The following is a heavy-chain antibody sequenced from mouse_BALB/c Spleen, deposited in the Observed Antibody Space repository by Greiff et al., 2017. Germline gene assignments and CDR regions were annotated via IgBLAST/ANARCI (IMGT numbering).Heavy chain of an antibody. CDR3: AAYYGKGYYAMDY. Sequence: QVQLQQSGAELVRPGSSVKISCKASGYAFSSYWMNWVKQRPGQGLEWIGQIYPGDGDTNYNGKFKGKATLTADKSSSTAYMQLSSLTSEDSAVYFGAAYYGKGYYAMDYWGQGTSVTVSS. CDR2: IYPGDGDT. CDR1: GYAFSSYW. V-gene: IGHV1-80*01. J-gene: IGHJ4*01. D-gene: IGHD2-10*01.